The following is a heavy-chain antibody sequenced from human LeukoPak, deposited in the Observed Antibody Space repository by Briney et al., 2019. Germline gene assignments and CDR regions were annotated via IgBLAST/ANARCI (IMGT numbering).Heavy chain of an antibody. CDR3: ARVYDSGSQGMDV. CDR1: GYTFTCYY. J-gene: IGHJ6*03. CDR2: INPNSGGT. Sequence: ASVKVSCKASGYTFTCYYMHWVRQAPGQGLEWMGWINPNSGGTNYAQKFQGRVTMTRDTSISTAYMELSRLRSDDTAVYYCARVYDSGSQGMDVWGKGTTVTISS. D-gene: IGHD3-10*01. V-gene: IGHV1-2*02.